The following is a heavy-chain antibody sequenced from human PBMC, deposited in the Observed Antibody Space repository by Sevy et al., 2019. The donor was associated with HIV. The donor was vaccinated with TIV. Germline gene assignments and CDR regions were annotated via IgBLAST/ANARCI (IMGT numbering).Heavy chain of an antibody. D-gene: IGHD2-2*01. CDR3: LKAIGEAMTYYFDY. CDR2: ISSNGGST. Sequence: GGSLRLSCSASGFTFSSYAMHWIRQAPGKGLEYVSAISSNGGSTYYADSVKGRFTISRDNSKNTLYLQMSSLRAEDTAVYYWLKAIGEAMTYYFDYWGQGTLVTVSS. V-gene: IGHV3-64D*06. CDR1: GFTFSSYA. J-gene: IGHJ4*02.